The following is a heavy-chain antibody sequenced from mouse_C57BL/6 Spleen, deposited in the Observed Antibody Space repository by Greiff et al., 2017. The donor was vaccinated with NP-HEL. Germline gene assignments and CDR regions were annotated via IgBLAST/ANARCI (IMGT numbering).Heavy chain of an antibody. D-gene: IGHD1-1*01. Sequence: EVMLVESGGGLVKPGGSLKLSCAASGFTFSDYGMHWVRQAPEKGLEWVAYISSGSSTIYYADTVKGRFTISRDNAKNTLFLQMTSLRSEDTAMYYCASDYGSRGDYWGQGTTLTVSS. CDR1: GFTFSDYG. V-gene: IGHV5-17*01. J-gene: IGHJ2*01. CDR3: ASDYGSRGDY. CDR2: ISSGSSTI.